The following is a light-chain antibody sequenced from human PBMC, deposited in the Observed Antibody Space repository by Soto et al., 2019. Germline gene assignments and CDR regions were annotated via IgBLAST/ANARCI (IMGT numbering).Light chain of an antibody. Sequence: QSVLTQSPSASASLGASVKLTCTLTTGHSSYVIAWHQQQPEKGPRYLMKLNSDGTYIKGDGIPDRFSGSSSGAERYLTIPSLQSEDEADYYCQTWASGTRVFGGGTKLTVL. CDR2: LNSDGTY. CDR3: QTWASGTRV. V-gene: IGLV4-69*01. CDR1: TGHSSYV. J-gene: IGLJ3*02.